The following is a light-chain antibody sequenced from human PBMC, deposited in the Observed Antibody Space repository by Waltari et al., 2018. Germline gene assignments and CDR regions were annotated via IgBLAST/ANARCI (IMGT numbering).Light chain of an antibody. Sequence: QLMLTQSPSASASLGASVKLTCTLSSGHSSSAIAWHQPQPEKGPRYLMKVNSDGSHIKGDGIPDRFSGSSSGAERYLTISSLQSEDEAEYYCQTGGFGIWVFGGGTKLTVL. CDR2: VNSDGSH. V-gene: IGLV4-69*01. CDR3: QTGGFGIWV. J-gene: IGLJ3*02. CDR1: SGHSSSA.